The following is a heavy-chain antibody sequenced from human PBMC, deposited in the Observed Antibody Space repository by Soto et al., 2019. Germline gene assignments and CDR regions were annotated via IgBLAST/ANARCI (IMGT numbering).Heavy chain of an antibody. CDR2: ISYDGSNK. CDR1: GFTFSSYA. CDR3: AKIVVITTHYYYYGMDV. V-gene: IGHV3-30-3*02. J-gene: IGHJ6*02. D-gene: IGHD3-22*01. Sequence: QVQLVESGGDVVQPGRSLRLSCAASGFTFSSYAMHWVRQAPGKGLEWLAVISYDGSNKKYTESLKGRFSISRDNSKNPLYPQKNRLRAEDTAVYYCAKIVVITTHYYYYGMDVWGQGTTVTVSS.